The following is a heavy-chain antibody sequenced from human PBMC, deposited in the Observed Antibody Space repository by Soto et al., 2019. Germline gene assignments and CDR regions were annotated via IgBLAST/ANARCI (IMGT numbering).Heavy chain of an antibody. CDR3: GSVFEH. V-gene: IGHV3-74*01. CDR1: GFTFTNYW. CDR2: VDGEGSGT. Sequence: EVQLVESEGGLVQPGGSLRLSCAASGFTFTNYWMHWVRQAPGKGLQWVARVDGEGSGTSYADSVKGRFTISRDNAKNTLSLQMNSLRADDTAVYYCGSVFEHWGWGTLVTVSS. D-gene: IGHD1-26*01. J-gene: IGHJ4*02.